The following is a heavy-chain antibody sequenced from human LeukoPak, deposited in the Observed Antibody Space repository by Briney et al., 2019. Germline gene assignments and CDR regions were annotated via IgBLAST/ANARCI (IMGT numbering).Heavy chain of an antibody. V-gene: IGHV3-48*03. CDR2: ISPSGTNI. CDR3: ATKLPNTVYFNY. Sequence: GGSLRLSCAASGFTFTSYEMNWVRQAPGKGLEWISFISPSGTNIYYADSVKGRFTISRDNAKNSLYLQMNSLRAEDTAVYYCATKLPNTVYFNYWGQGTLVTVSS. CDR1: GFTFTSYE. D-gene: IGHD4-11*01. J-gene: IGHJ4*02.